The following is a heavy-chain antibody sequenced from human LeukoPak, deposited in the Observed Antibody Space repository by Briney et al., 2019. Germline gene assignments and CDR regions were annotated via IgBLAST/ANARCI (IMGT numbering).Heavy chain of an antibody. CDR3: ASRAAARLYYYGMDV. V-gene: IGHV4-39*07. Sequence: PSETLSLTCTVSGGSISSSSYYWGWIRQPPGKGLEWIGSIYYSGSTYYNPSLKSRVTISVDASKNQFSLKLSSVTAADTAVYYCASRAAARLYYYGMDVWGQGTTVTVSS. D-gene: IGHD6-13*01. CDR2: IYYSGST. CDR1: GGSISSSSYY. J-gene: IGHJ6*02.